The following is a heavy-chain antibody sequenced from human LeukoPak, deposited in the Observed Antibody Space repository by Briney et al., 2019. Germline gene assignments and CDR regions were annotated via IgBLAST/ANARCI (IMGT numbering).Heavy chain of an antibody. Sequence: PGGSLRLSCAASGFTFSSYSMNWVRQAPGKGLEWVSSISSSSSYIYYADSVKGRFTISRDNAKNSLYLQMNSLRAEDTAVYYCARDLARGDAFDIWGQGTMVTVSS. CDR2: ISSSSSYI. D-gene: IGHD3-10*01. CDR1: GFTFSSYS. J-gene: IGHJ3*02. CDR3: ARDLARGDAFDI. V-gene: IGHV3-21*01.